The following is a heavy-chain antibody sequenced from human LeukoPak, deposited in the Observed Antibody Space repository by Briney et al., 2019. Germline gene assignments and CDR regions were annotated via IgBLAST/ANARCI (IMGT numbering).Heavy chain of an antibody. CDR1: GYTFTGSY. CDR3: APTAGHEYGDYLYYFDY. J-gene: IGHJ4*02. Sequence: APVKVSCKASGYTFTGSYIHWVRQAPGQRLEGMGWINPNSGGTNYAQKFQGRVTMTRDTSISTAYMELSSLRSDDTAVYYCAPTAGHEYGDYLYYFDYWGQGTLVTVSS. CDR2: INPNSGGT. D-gene: IGHD4-17*01. V-gene: IGHV1-2*02.